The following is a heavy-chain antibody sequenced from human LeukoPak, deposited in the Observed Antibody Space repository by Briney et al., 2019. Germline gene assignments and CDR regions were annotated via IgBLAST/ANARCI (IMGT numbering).Heavy chain of an antibody. CDR1: GYTFTSYG. Sequence: ASVKVSCKASGYTFTSYGISWVRQAPGKGLEWMGGFDPEDGETIYAQKFQGRVTMTEDTSTDTAYMELSSLRSEDTAVYSCATLRPRVVEDYWGQGTLVTVSS. D-gene: IGHD2-15*01. J-gene: IGHJ4*02. V-gene: IGHV1-24*01. CDR2: FDPEDGET. CDR3: ATLRPRVVEDY.